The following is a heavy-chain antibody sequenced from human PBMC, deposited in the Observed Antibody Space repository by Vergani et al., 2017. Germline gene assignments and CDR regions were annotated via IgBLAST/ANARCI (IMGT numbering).Heavy chain of an antibody. CDR2: ISYDGTQK. V-gene: IGHV3-30*03. CDR1: GFTSSYYG. J-gene: IGHJ2*01. D-gene: IGHD6-6*01. CDR3: ARDRAGAARYWYFDL. Sequence: QVHLVESGGGVVQPGRSLRLSCVVSGFTSSYYGMHWVRQAPGKGLEWVAVISYDGTQKYYADSVKGRFTISRDNSKSTLYLQMNSLRTEDTAVYYCARDRAGAARYWYFDLWGRGTLVTVSS.